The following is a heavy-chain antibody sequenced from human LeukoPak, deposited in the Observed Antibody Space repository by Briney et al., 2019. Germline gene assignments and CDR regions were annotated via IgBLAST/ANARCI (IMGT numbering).Heavy chain of an antibody. CDR2: IYYSGST. J-gene: IGHJ4*02. Sequence: PSETLSLTCTVSGGSISSNSYYWGWIRQPPGKGLEWIGSIYYSGSTNYNPSLKSRVTISVDTSKNQFSLKLSSVTAADTAVYYCARISPRITIFGVVPRVFDYWGQGTLVTVSS. CDR3: ARISPRITIFGVVPRVFDY. V-gene: IGHV4-39*07. CDR1: GGSISSNSYY. D-gene: IGHD3-3*01.